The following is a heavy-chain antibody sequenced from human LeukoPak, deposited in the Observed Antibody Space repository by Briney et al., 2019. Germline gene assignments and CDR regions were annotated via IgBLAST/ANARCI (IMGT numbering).Heavy chain of an antibody. D-gene: IGHD2-2*01. Sequence: PGGSLRLSCAASGFTFSSYWMSWVRQAPGKGLEWVANIKQDGSEKYYVDSVKGRFTISRDNAKNSLYLQMNSLRAEDTAVYYCARDLGDIVVVPAAKGRRAFDIWGQGTMVTVSS. V-gene: IGHV3-7*01. J-gene: IGHJ3*02. CDR2: IKQDGSEK. CDR1: GFTFSSYW. CDR3: ARDLGDIVVVPAAKGRRAFDI.